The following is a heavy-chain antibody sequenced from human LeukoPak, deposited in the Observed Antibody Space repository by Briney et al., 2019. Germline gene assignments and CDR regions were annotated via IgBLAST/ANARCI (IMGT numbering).Heavy chain of an antibody. CDR1: GGSISSSSYY. CDR2: IYYSGST. V-gene: IGHV4-39*01. D-gene: IGHD1-26*01. J-gene: IGHJ4*02. CDR3: ARPISSGSYSFDLGY. Sequence: SETLSLTCTVSGGSISSSSYYWCWIRQPPGTGLEWIGSIYYSGSTYYNPSLKSRVTISVDTSKNQFSLKLSSVTAADTAVYYCARPISSGSYSFDLGYWGQGTLVTVSS.